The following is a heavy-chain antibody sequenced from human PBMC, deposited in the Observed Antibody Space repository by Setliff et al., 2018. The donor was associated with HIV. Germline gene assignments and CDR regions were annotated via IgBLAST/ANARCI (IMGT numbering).Heavy chain of an antibody. V-gene: IGHV7-4-1*02. Sequence: WASVKVSCKASGYTFTSYAMNWVRQAPGQGLEWMGWINTNTGNPTYAQGFTGRFVFSLDTSVSTAYLQISSLKAEDTAVHYCAREGGGNAAGGAFDIWGQGTMVTVSS. CDR2: INTNTGNP. CDR1: GYTFTSYA. D-gene: IGHD2-15*01. J-gene: IGHJ3*02. CDR3: AREGGGNAAGGAFDI.